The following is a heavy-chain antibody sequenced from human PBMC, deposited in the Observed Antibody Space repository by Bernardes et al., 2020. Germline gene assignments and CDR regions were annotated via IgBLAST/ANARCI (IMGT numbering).Heavy chain of an antibody. Sequence: GGSLRLSCAASGFTFSSYAMSWVRQAPGKGLEWVSAISGSGGSTYYADSVKGRFTISRDNSKNTLYLQMNSLRAEDTAVYYCAKELVRGGYYYGSGNENYFDYWCQGTLVTVSS. V-gene: IGHV3-23*01. J-gene: IGHJ4*02. CDR2: ISGSGGST. CDR3: AKELVRGGYYYGSGNENYFDY. D-gene: IGHD3-10*01. CDR1: GFTFSSYA.